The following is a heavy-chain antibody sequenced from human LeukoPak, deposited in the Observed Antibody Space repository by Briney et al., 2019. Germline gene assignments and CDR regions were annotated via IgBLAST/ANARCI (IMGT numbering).Heavy chain of an antibody. CDR3: ARGTDTKPFWSGYWVDV. J-gene: IGHJ6*02. D-gene: IGHD3-3*01. Sequence: PGGSLRLSCAASGFTFSSSAMHWVRQAPGKGLEWVAVISYDESNKYYADSVKGRFTISRDNSKNTLYLQMNSLRAGDTAVYYCARGTDTKPFWSGYWVDVWGQGTTVTVSS. CDR2: ISYDESNK. V-gene: IGHV3-30*03. CDR1: GFTFSSSA.